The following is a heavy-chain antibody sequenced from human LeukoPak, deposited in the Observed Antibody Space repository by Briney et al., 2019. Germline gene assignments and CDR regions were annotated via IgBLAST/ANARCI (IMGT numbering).Heavy chain of an antibody. V-gene: IGHV4-59*01. CDR1: GGSISSYY. J-gene: IGHJ4*02. CDR2: IYYSGST. D-gene: IGHD3-22*01. Sequence: PSETLSLTCTVSGGSISSYYWSWIRQPPGKGLEWIGYIYYSGSTNYNPSLKSRVTISVDTSKNQFSLKLSSVTAADTAVYYCAREDYYDSSGYYVWGQGTLVTVSS. CDR3: AREDYYDSSGYYV.